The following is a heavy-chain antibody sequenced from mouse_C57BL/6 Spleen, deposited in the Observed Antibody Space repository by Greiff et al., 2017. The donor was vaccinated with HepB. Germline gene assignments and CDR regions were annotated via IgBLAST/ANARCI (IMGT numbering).Heavy chain of an antibody. CDR1: GYAFSSSW. D-gene: IGHD1-1*01. Sequence: QVQLQQSGPELVKPGASVKISCKASGYAFSSSWMNWVKQRPGKGLEWIGRIYPGDGDTNYNGKFKGKATLTADKSSSTAYMQLSSLTSEDSAVYFCTRDYGSMTAYWGQGTLVTVSA. J-gene: IGHJ3*01. V-gene: IGHV1-82*01. CDR2: IYPGDGDT. CDR3: TRDYGSMTAY.